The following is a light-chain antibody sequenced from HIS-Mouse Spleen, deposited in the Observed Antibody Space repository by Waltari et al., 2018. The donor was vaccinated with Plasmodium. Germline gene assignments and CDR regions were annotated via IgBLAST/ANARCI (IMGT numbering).Light chain of an antibody. J-gene: IGLJ3*02. V-gene: IGLV3-10*01. CDR3: YSTDSSGNHRV. Sequence: SYELTQPPSVSVSPGRTARITCSGDALPKKYAYWYQQKSGQAPVLAIYEDSKRPSGIPERFSGSSSGTMATLTISGAQVEDEADYYCYSTDSSGNHRVFGGGTKLTVL. CDR2: EDS. CDR1: ALPKKY.